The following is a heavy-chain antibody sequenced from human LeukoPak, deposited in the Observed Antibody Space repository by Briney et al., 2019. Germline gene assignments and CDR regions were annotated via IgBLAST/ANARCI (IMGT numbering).Heavy chain of an antibody. CDR1: GGTFSSYA. Sequence: SVKASCRASGGTFSSYAISWVGKAPGQGLEWMGWIIPIFVTANYAQKFQGRVMITADESTSTAYMELSSLRSEDTAVYYCARVQPEPRKPNYDILTGSGAFDIWGQGTMVTVSS. CDR2: IIPIFVTA. CDR3: ARVQPEPRKPNYDILTGSGAFDI. D-gene: IGHD3-9*01. V-gene: IGHV1-69*01. J-gene: IGHJ3*02.